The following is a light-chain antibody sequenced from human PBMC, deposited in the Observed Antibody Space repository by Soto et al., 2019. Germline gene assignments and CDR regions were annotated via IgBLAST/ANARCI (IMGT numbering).Light chain of an antibody. CDR1: QSISSY. J-gene: IGKJ5*01. Sequence: DTQMNQSPSSLSASVGDSIAITCRASQSISSYLNWYQQKPGKAPKLLISAASNLEAGVPSRFRGSGSGTDFTFTISRLQPEDIATYYCQQYENLPTFGQGTRLEIK. CDR2: AAS. CDR3: QQYENLPT. V-gene: IGKV1-33*01.